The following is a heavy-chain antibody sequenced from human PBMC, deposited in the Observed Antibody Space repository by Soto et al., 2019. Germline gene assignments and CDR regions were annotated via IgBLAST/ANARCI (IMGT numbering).Heavy chain of an antibody. CDR2: ISYDGSNK. D-gene: IGHD3-9*01. J-gene: IGHJ6*02. V-gene: IGHV3-30-3*01. Sequence: HPGGSLRLSCAASGFTFSSYAMHWVRQAPGKGLEWVAVISYDGSNKYYADSVKGRFTISRDNSKNTLYLQMNSLRAEDTAVYYCARKLLRYFDWINYYGMDVWGQGTTVTSP. CDR3: ARKLLRYFDWINYYGMDV. CDR1: GFTFSSYA.